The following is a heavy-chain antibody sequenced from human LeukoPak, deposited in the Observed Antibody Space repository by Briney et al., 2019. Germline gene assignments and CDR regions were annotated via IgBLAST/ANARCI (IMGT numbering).Heavy chain of an antibody. CDR3: ARGSSGSYVYNWFDP. Sequence: ASVRVSCKASGGTFSSYAISWVRQAPGQGLEWMGGIIPIFGTANYAQKFQGRVTITADESTSTAYMELSSLRSEDTAVYYCARGSSGSYVYNWFDPWGQGTLVTVSS. V-gene: IGHV1-69*13. D-gene: IGHD1-26*01. J-gene: IGHJ5*02. CDR2: IIPIFGTA. CDR1: GGTFSSYA.